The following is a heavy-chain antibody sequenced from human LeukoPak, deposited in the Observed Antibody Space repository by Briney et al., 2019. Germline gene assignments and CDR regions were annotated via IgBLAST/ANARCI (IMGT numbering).Heavy chain of an antibody. D-gene: IGHD3-16*01. CDR3: ASLHLGEDFPYGMDV. V-gene: IGHV4-59*08. J-gene: IGHJ6*02. Sequence: SETLSLTCTVSGGSISSYYWSWIRQPPGKGLEWIGYIYYSGSTNYNPSLKSRVTISVDTSKNQFSLKLSSVTAADTAVYYCASLHLGEDFPYGMDVWGQGTTVTVSS. CDR2: IYYSGST. CDR1: GGSISSYY.